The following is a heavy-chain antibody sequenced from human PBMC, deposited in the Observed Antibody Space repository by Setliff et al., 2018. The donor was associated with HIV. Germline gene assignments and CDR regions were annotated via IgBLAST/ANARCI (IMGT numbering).Heavy chain of an antibody. CDR1: GFTFDDYA. J-gene: IGHJ4*02. V-gene: IGHV3-9*01. CDR3: ARVYTYTYDY. Sequence: GGSLRLSCAASGFTFDDYAMHWVRQAPGKGLEWVSGISWNSGSIGYADSVKGRFTISRDNAKNSVYLEMNSLRDEDTALYYCARVYTYTYDYWGQGTLVTVSS. D-gene: IGHD1-1*01. CDR2: ISWNSGSI.